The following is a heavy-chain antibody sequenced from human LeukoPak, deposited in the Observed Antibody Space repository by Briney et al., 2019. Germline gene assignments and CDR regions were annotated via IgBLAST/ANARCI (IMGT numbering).Heavy chain of an antibody. CDR2: ISAYNGNT. D-gene: IGHD2-15*01. CDR3: ARDGRVVVVAAATYYMDV. Sequence: ASVTVSCKASGYTFTSYGISWVRQAPGQGLEWMGWISAYNGNTNYAQKLQGRVTMTTDTSTSTAYMELRSLRSDDTAVYYCARDGRVVVVAAATYYMDVWGKGTTVTVSS. CDR1: GYTFTSYG. J-gene: IGHJ6*03. V-gene: IGHV1-18*01.